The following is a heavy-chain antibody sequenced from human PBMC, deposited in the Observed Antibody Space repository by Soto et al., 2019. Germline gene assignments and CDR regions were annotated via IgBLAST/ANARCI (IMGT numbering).Heavy chain of an antibody. Sequence: EVQVVESGGGLVKPGGSLRLSYTASGFTFDSYTMNWLRQAPGRGLEWVSSISATTTYRYYADSVEGRFTISRDNAKNSLYLQTNSLGADDTAVYYCARGGTSKSGHLWYFDLWGRGTLVTVSS. CDR3: ARGGTSKSGHLWYFDL. CDR2: ISATTTYR. CDR1: GFTFDSYT. D-gene: IGHD1-1*01. J-gene: IGHJ2*01. V-gene: IGHV3-21*01.